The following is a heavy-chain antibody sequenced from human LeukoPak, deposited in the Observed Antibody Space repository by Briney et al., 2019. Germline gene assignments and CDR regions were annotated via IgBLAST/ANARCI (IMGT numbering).Heavy chain of an antibody. CDR2: INYSGST. V-gene: IGHV4-39*01. CDR1: GGSVSSTTYF. CDR3: ARYVVYGSGKYYFDY. D-gene: IGHD3-10*01. J-gene: IGHJ4*02. Sequence: PSETLSLTCTVYGGSVSSTTYFWSWIRQPPGKGLEWIARINYSGSTYYNPSLKSRVTISVDTSENQFSLKLSSVTAADTAVYYCARYVVYGSGKYYFDYWGQGTLVTVSS.